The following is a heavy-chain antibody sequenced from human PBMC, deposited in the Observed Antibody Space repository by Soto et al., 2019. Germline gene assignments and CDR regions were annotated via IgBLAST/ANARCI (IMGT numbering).Heavy chain of an antibody. CDR1: GDSISSYY. J-gene: IGHJ4*02. D-gene: IGHD3-10*01. Sequence: SETLSLTCTVSGDSISSYYWSWIRQPPGKGLEWVGYISYTGSTIYNPSLESRATISLDTSKNQFSLKLSSVTAADTAVYYCASFEYGSGSYVDYWGQGTLVTVSS. V-gene: IGHV4-59*12. CDR3: ASFEYGSGSYVDY. CDR2: ISYTGST.